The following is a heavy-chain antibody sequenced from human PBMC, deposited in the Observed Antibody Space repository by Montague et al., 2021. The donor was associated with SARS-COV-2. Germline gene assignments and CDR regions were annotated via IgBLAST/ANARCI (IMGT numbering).Heavy chain of an antibody. V-gene: IGHV4-61*09. D-gene: IGHD2-15*01. CDR2: IYATGSA. CDR1: GGSVSSRSHF. CDR3: TRVVVVVPASPAPTLFDP. Sequence: TLSLTCTVSGGSVSSRSHFWSWIRQPAGKGLEWIGHIYATGSAKYNPSLESRVTISVDTSNNQFSLRLNSVTAADTAVYYCTRVVVVVPASPAPTLFDPWGQGILVNVSS. J-gene: IGHJ5*02.